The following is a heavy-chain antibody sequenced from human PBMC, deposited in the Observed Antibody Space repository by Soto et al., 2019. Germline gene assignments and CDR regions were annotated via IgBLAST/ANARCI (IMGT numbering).Heavy chain of an antibody. V-gene: IGHV4-39*01. J-gene: IGHJ4*02. D-gene: IGHD6-6*01. Sequence: QPQLQESGPGLVKPSETLSLTCTVSGGSVSSCCNYWGWVRQPPGKGLEWIGSIHNSGSTSYNPSLRSRVTISVDTPKNQCSLTLTSVTAADTAVYYCARGLSSPSATGIWGQGILVNVSS. CDR2: IHNSGST. CDR1: GGSVSSCCNY. CDR3: ARGLSSPSATGI.